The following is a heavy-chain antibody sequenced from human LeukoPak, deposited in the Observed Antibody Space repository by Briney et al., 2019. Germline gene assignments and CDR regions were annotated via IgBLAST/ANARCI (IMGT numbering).Heavy chain of an antibody. J-gene: IGHJ3*02. V-gene: IGHV1-8*01. CDR2: MNPNTGNT. CDR3: ARAGPRGYTSGGTFDI. D-gene: IGHD5-18*01. Sequence: ASVKVSCKASGYTFTSYDINWVRQATGQGLEWTGWMNPNTGNTGYAQNFQGRITMTRNTSISTAYMELSSLRSEDTAVYYCARAGPRGYTSGGTFDIWGQGTMVTVSS. CDR1: GYTFTSYD.